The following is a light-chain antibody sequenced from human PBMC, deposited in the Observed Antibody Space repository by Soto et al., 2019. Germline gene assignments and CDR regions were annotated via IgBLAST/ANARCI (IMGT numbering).Light chain of an antibody. Sequence: QSLLTQPSSVSGSPGQSITISCTGTISDVGNYNLVSWYQQHPGKAPKLMIYEGSKLPSGVSNRFSGSKSDNTASLTISGLQAEDEAHYYCCSYARGSTYVFGTRTKVTVL. CDR3: CSYARGSTYV. CDR1: ISDVGNYNL. J-gene: IGLJ1*01. CDR2: EGS. V-gene: IGLV2-23*01.